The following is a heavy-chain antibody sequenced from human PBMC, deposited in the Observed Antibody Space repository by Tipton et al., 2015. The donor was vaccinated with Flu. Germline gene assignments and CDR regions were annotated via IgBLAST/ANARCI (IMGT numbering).Heavy chain of an antibody. J-gene: IGHJ4*02. CDR2: IYYSGSV. D-gene: IGHD3-22*01. CDR1: GGSINSGNYY. V-gene: IGHV4-31*03. Sequence: TLSLTCTVSGGSINSGNYYWTWIRQHPGKGLEWIGYIYYSGSVYYNPSLKSRVTISIDTSNNQFSLKLSSVTAADTAVYYCARTYYYDSNGYYYSFDYWGQGTLVTVSS. CDR3: ARTYYYDSNGYYYSFDY.